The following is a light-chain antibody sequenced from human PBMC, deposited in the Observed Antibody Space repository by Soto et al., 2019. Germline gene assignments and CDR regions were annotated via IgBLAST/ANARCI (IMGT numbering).Light chain of an antibody. Sequence: DIVMTQSPLSLPVTPGEPASISCRSSHSLLHSNGYNYLDWYLQKPGQSPQLLIYLGSNRASGVPDRVSGSGSGTDFTLKISRVEAEDVGVYYCMQALQTPWTFGQGTTVEIK. J-gene: IGKJ1*01. CDR1: HSLLHSNGYNY. V-gene: IGKV2-28*01. CDR3: MQALQTPWT. CDR2: LGS.